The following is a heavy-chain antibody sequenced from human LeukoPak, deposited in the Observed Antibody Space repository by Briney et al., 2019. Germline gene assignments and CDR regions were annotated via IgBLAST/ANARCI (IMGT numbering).Heavy chain of an antibody. J-gene: IGHJ4*02. CDR3: ARDLPPYYFDN. CDR1: GGIFSSYA. Sequence: GASVKVSCKASGGIFSSYAISWVRQAPGQGLEWMGRIIPILGIANYAQKFQGRVTITADKSTSTAYVDLSSLRSEDTAVYYCARDLPPYYFDNWGQGTLVTVSS. V-gene: IGHV1-69*04. CDR2: IIPILGIA.